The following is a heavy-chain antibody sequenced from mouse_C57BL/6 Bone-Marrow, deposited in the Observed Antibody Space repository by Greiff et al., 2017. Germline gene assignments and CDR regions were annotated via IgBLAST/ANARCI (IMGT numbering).Heavy chain of an antibody. CDR2: IYPGDGDT. Sequence: LVESGPELVKPGASVKISCKASGYAFSSSWMNWVKQRPGKGLEWIGRIYPGDGDTNYNGKFKGKATLTADKSSSTAYMQLSSLTSEDSAVYFCARRETGIAMDYWGQGTSVTVSS. CDR1: GYAFSSSW. CDR3: ARRETGIAMDY. V-gene: IGHV1-82*01. J-gene: IGHJ4*01. D-gene: IGHD4-1*01.